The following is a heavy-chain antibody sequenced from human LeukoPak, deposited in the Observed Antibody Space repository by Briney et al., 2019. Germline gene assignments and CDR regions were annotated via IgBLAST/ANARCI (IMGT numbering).Heavy chain of an antibody. CDR3: AKDNYYDSSGSFQH. D-gene: IGHD3-22*01. Sequence: GRSLRLSCAASGFTFDDYAMHWVRQAPGKGLEWVSGISWNSGTIGYADSVKGRFTISRDNAKNPLYLQMNSLRAEDTALYYCAKDNYYDSSGSFQHWGQGTLVTVSS. J-gene: IGHJ1*01. CDR1: GFTFDDYA. CDR2: ISWNSGTI. V-gene: IGHV3-9*01.